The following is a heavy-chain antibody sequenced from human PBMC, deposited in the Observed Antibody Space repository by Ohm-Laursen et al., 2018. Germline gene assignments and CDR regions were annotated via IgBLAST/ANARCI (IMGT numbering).Heavy chain of an antibody. CDR1: GDSISGRY. CDR3: AGAPNLYYFDY. Sequence: TLSLTCTVSGDSISGRYWSWIRQPPGKGLEWIGNIDDNGNTNYNPSLQSRVTISINTSKNQFSLQLRFVTAADTAVYHCAGAPNLYYFDYWGRGTLVTVSS. CDR2: IDDNGNT. J-gene: IGHJ4*02. D-gene: IGHD1-26*01. V-gene: IGHV4-59*08.